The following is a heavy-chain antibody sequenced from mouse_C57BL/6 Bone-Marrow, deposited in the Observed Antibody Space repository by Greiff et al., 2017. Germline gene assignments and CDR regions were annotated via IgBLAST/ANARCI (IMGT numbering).Heavy chain of an antibody. D-gene: IGHD2-4*01. CDR3: AKHGGYDYDGPWYFDV. Sequence: VQRVESGPGLVAPSQSLSITCTVSGFSLTSYGVDWVRQPPGKGLEWLGVIWGGGSNTYNSALMSRLSISKDNSKSQVFLKMNSQQTDHTAMYYCAKHGGYDYDGPWYFDVWGTGTTVTVSS. CDR2: IWGGGSN. J-gene: IGHJ1*03. V-gene: IGHV2-9*01. CDR1: GFSLTSYG.